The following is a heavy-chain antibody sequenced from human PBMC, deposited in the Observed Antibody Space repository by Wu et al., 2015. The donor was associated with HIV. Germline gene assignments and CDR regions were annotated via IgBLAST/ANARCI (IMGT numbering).Heavy chain of an antibody. CDR3: ATSYYGSGSYPTLYYYYAMDV. J-gene: IGHJ6*02. D-gene: IGHD3-10*01. V-gene: IGHV1-8*01. CDR1: GYTITTYD. Sequence: QVQLVHSGAEVKKPGASVKVSCQASGYTITTYDFSWVRQAPGQGLEWMGWMNSNNGKTGYGQKFQGRVAMTRNISTRTAYMELSGLKSEDTAVYYCATSYYGSGSYPTLYYYYAMDVWAKGPRSPSP. CDR2: MNSNNGKT.